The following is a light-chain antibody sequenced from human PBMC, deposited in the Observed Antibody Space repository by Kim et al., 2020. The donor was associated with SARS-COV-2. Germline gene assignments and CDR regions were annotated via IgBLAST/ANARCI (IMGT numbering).Light chain of an antibody. CDR2: LAY. CDR1: QGISNS. V-gene: IGKV1-NL1*01. Sequence: ASVGDRVTITCRASQGISNSLAWYQQKPGKAPKLLVYLAYRLESGVPSRCSGSGSGTDYTLTISSLQPEDFATYYCQQYHSTPWTFGHGTKVDIK. J-gene: IGKJ1*01. CDR3: QQYHSTPWT.